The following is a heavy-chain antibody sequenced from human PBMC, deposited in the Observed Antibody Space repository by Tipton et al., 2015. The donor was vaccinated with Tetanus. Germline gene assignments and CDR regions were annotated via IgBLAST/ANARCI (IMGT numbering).Heavy chain of an antibody. CDR2: INHSGST. CDR1: GGSFSGYY. V-gene: IGHV4-34*01. Sequence: TLSLTCAVYGGSFSGYYWSWIRQPPGKGLEWIGEINHSGSTNYNPSLKSRVTISVDTSKNQFSLKLSSVTAADTAVYYCARELVDDILGSYYYYGMDVWGQGTTVPVSS. D-gene: IGHD2-8*01. CDR3: ARELVDDILGSYYYYGMDV. J-gene: IGHJ6*02.